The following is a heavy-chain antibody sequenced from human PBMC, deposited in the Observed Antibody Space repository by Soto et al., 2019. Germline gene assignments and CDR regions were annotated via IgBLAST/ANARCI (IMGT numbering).Heavy chain of an antibody. Sequence: ASEKVSSKAPGDTLTKFYIHWVRQAPRQALERMGMINPNGPTTTYAQKFVCRDSMTRDTCTGTVYLELSSLRSEDTALYYCARDHPALSTHDFWSGYYYIGIGVRGQGTTVT. J-gene: IGHJ6*02. CDR1: GDTLTKFY. D-gene: IGHD3-3*01. CDR2: INPNGPTT. CDR3: ARDHPALSTHDFWSGYYYIGIGV. V-gene: IGHV1-46*01.